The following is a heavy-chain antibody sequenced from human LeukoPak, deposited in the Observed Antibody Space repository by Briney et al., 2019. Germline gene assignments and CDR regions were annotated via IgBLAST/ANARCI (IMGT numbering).Heavy chain of an antibody. CDR2: IYYSGST. V-gene: IGHV4-59*08. D-gene: IGHD6-19*01. J-gene: IGHJ6*02. CDR1: GGSISSYY. CDR3: ARLEAVAGPPYHYYGMDV. Sequence: SETLSLTCTVSGGSISSYYWSWIRQPPGRGLEWSGYIYYSGSTNYNPSLKSRVTISVDTSKNQFSLKLSSVTAADTAVYYCARLEAVAGPPYHYYGMDVWGQGTTVTVSS.